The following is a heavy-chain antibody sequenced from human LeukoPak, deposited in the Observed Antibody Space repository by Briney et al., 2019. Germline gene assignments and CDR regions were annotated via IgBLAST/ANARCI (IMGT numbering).Heavy chain of an antibody. CDR3: AKDGPPVDY. CDR1: GIIFSSYG. Sequence: GGSLRLSCAASGIIFSSYGMHWVRQAPGKGLEWVAFIQYDETNKYYTDSVKGRFTISRDKSKNTLYLQMNSLRPEDTAVYYCAKDGPPVDYWGLGTLVTVSS. V-gene: IGHV3-30*02. J-gene: IGHJ4*02. CDR2: IQYDETNK.